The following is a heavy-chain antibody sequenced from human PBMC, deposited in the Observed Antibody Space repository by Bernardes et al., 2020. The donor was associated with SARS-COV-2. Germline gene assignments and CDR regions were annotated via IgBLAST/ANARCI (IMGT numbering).Heavy chain of an antibody. D-gene: IGHD6-13*01. V-gene: IGHV4-59*08. Sequence: SETLSLTCTASGGTISSYYWSWIRQPPGKGLEWIGYIYYSGSTNYNPSLKSRVTISVDTSKNQFSLKLSSVTAADTAVYYCASLATSPSSSWYYYYYGMDVWGQGTTVTVSS. CDR2: IYYSGST. J-gene: IGHJ6*02. CDR1: GGTISSYY. CDR3: ASLATSPSSSWYYYYYGMDV.